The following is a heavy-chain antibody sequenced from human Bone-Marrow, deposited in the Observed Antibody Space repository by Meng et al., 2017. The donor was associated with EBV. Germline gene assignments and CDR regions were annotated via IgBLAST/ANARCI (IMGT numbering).Heavy chain of an antibody. J-gene: IGHJ4*02. D-gene: IGHD3-22*01. Sequence: QVQLVESGGXXXXPXXALRLSCAASGFTFSVYYMSWIRQAPGKGLEWVSYISSSGSTIYYADSVKGRFTISRDNAKNSLYLQMNSLRAEDTAVYYCARVSGYVDYWGQGTLVTVSS. CDR3: ARVSGYVDY. CDR1: GFTFSVYY. V-gene: IGHV3-11*01. CDR2: ISSSGSTI.